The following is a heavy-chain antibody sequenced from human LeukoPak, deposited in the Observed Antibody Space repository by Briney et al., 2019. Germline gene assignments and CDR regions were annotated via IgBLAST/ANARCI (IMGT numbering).Heavy chain of an antibody. CDR1: GGTFSSYA. D-gene: IGHD5-24*01. CDR3: ARGEARWLQFFDY. Sequence: ASVKVSCKASGGTFSSYAISWVRQAPGQGLEWMGGIIPIFGTANYAQKFQGRVTITADESTSTAYMELSSLRSEDTAVYYCARGEARWLQFFDYWGQRTLVTVSS. CDR2: IIPIFGTA. V-gene: IGHV1-69*13. J-gene: IGHJ4*02.